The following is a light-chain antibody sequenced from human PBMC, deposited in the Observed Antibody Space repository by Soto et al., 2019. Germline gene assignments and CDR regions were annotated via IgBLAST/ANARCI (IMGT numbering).Light chain of an antibody. Sequence: PGERATLSCRASQSVRSSLAWYQQKPGRAPRLLIYDASTRATGIPDRFSGSGSGTDFTLAISRLEPEDFAVYYCQQYVSSPRTFGQGTKVQIK. J-gene: IGKJ1*01. V-gene: IGKV3-20*01. CDR3: QQYVSSPRT. CDR2: DAS. CDR1: QSVRSS.